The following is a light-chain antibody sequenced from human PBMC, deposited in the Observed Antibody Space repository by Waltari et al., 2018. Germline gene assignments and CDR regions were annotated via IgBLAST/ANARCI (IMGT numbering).Light chain of an antibody. Sequence: SALTQPPSASGSPGQSVTISCTGTSSDVGGYNYVSWYQQHPGKAPKLMIYEVTKRPAGVPDRFPGSKSGNTASRTVSGLQTEDEADYYCSSYAGGSWVFGGGTKLTVL. CDR3: SSYAGGSWV. CDR1: SSDVGGYNY. J-gene: IGLJ3*02. V-gene: IGLV2-8*01. CDR2: EVT.